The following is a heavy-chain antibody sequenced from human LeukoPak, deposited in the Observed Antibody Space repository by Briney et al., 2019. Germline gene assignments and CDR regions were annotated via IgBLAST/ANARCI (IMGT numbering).Heavy chain of an antibody. V-gene: IGHV3-21*01. D-gene: IGHD7-27*01. J-gene: IGHJ4*02. Sequence: KPGGSLRLSCAASGFTFSSYSMNWVRQAPGKGLEWVSPISSNSNYIYYADSVKGRFTISRDNAKNSLYLQMNSLRDEDTAAYYCARENWGSGYYFDYWGQGTLVTVSS. CDR1: GFTFSSYS. CDR3: ARENWGSGYYFDY. CDR2: ISSNSNYI.